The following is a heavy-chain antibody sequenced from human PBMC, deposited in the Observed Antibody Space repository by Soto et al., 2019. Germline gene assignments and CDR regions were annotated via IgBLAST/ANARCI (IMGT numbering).Heavy chain of an antibody. CDR1: GGTFSSYA. CDR2: IIPIFGTA. V-gene: IGHV1-69*13. CDR3: ARRGYSSSSGVYYYYGMDV. D-gene: IGHD6-6*01. J-gene: IGHJ6*02. Sequence: SVKVSCKASGGTFSSYAISWVRQAPGQGLEWMGGIIPIFGTANYAQKFQGRVTITADESTSTAYMELSSLRSEDTAVYYCARRGYSSSSGVYYYYGMDVWGQGXTVTAP.